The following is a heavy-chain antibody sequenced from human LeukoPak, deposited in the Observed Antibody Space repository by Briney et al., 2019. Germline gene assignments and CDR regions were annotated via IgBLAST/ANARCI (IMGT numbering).Heavy chain of an antibody. CDR3: ARVCIAGDCYPETDY. CDR2: IIPIFGTA. Sequence: GSSVKVSCKASGGTFSSYAISWVRQAPGQGLEWMGGIIPIFGTANYAQKFQGRVTITADESKSTAYMELSSLRSEDTAVYYCARVCIAGDCYPETDYWGQGTLVTVSS. CDR1: GGTFSSYA. D-gene: IGHD2-21*02. J-gene: IGHJ4*02. V-gene: IGHV1-69*01.